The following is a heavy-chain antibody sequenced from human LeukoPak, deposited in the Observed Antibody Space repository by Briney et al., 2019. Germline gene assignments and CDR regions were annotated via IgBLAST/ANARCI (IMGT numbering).Heavy chain of an antibody. D-gene: IGHD3-16*01. CDR1: GFTFDDYA. J-gene: IGHJ6*02. CDR2: ISWNSGSI. V-gene: IGHV3-9*01. Sequence: PGRSLRLSCAASGFTFDDYAMRWVRQAPGKGLEWVSGISWNSGSIGYADSVKGRFTISRDNAKNSLYLQMNSLRAEDTALYFCARGGGLDVWGQGATVTVSS. CDR3: ARGGGLDV.